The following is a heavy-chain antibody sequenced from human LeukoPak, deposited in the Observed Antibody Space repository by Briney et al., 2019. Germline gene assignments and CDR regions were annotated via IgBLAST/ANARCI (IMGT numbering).Heavy chain of an antibody. J-gene: IGHJ4*02. Sequence: PGGSLRLSCAASGFTFSSYAMRWVRQAPGKGLEWVAVISYDGSNKYYADSVKGRFTISRDNSKNTLYLQMNSLRAEDTAVYYCARDGLWFGESYYFDYWGQGTLVTVSS. CDR1: GFTFSSYA. D-gene: IGHD3-10*01. CDR2: ISYDGSNK. CDR3: ARDGLWFGESYYFDY. V-gene: IGHV3-30*04.